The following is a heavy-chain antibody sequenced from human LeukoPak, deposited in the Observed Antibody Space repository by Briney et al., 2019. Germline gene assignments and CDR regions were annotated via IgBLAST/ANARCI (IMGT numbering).Heavy chain of an antibody. D-gene: IGHD1-26*01. CDR2: ISGSGYYS. CDR3: AKGGPTGSNYFDF. Sequence: GGSLRLSCEASGFAFGSYAMHWVRQAPGKGLEWVSVISGSGYYSYYADSVKGRFTVSRDNSKTTLYLQMNSLRADDTAVYYCAKGGPTGSNYFDFWGQGTLVTVSS. CDR1: GFAFGSYA. V-gene: IGHV3-23*01. J-gene: IGHJ4*02.